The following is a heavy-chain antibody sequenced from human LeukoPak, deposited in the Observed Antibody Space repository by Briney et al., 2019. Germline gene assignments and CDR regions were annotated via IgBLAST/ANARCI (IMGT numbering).Heavy chain of an antibody. Sequence: GASVKVSCKASGYTFTSYTISWVRQAPGQGLEWMGWISAYNGNTNYAQKLQGRVTMTTDTSTNTAYMELRSLTSDDTAVYYCARDPSRSSWYDLWGQGTLVTVSS. D-gene: IGHD6-13*01. CDR1: GYTFTSYT. CDR3: ARDPSRSSWYDL. CDR2: ISAYNGNT. V-gene: IGHV1-18*01. J-gene: IGHJ5*02.